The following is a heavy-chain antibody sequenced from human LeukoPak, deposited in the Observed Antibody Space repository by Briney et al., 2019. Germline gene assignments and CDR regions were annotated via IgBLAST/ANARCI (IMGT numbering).Heavy chain of an antibody. CDR2: ICVSGST. J-gene: IGHJ4*02. D-gene: IGHD5/OR15-5a*01. Sequence: PETPSLTCTVSRGSISTYYGSCIREPPGKRLGWIGDICVSGSTNYNSSLKSRGTISVDTSNSQLSPNLTSLTAADPATYYCARSFYGYAFDYWGQGTLVTVSS. CDR3: ARSFYGYAFDY. V-gene: IGHV4-59*01. CDR1: RGSISTYY.